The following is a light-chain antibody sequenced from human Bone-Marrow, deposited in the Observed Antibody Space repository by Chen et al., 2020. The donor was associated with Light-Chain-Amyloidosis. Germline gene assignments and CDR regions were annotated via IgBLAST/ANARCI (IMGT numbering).Light chain of an antibody. J-gene: IGKJ4*01. CDR1: EAISSY. Sequence: AIRMTQSPSSLSATVGDRLIITGRASEAISSYLAWYQQKPGKAPKLLIYGATNLEIGVPSRFSGSGSGTNFTFVISDVRSEDFATYFCQQYYRYPLTFAGGTEV. CDR2: GAT. CDR3: QQYYRYPLT. V-gene: IGKV1-8*01.